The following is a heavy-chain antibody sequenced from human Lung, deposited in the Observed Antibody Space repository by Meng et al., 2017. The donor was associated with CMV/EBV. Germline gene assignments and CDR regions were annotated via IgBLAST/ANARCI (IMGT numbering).Heavy chain of an antibody. Sequence: GGSXRLSXAASGFTFSSYWMSWVRQAPGKGLEWVANIKQDGSEKYYVDSVKGRFTISRDNAKNSLYLQMNSLRAEDTAVYYCARDSKISSGSSSYYYYYGMDVWGQGXTVTVSS. V-gene: IGHV3-7*01. CDR2: IKQDGSEK. CDR3: ARDSKISSGSSSYYYYYGMDV. D-gene: IGHD6-6*01. J-gene: IGHJ6*02. CDR1: GFTFSSYW.